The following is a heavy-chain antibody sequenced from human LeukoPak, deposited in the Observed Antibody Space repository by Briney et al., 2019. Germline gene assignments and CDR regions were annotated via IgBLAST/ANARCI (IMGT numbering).Heavy chain of an antibody. V-gene: IGHV1-18*01. J-gene: IGHJ3*02. CDR2: ISAYNGNT. CDR1: GYTFTSYG. Sequence: ASVKVSCKAPGYTFTSYGISWVRQAPGQGLEWMGWISAYNGNTNCAQKLQGRVTMTTDTSTSTAYMELRSLRSDDTAVYYCARGGIAVAGNSPAFDIWGQGTMVTVSS. D-gene: IGHD6-19*01. CDR3: ARGGIAVAGNSPAFDI.